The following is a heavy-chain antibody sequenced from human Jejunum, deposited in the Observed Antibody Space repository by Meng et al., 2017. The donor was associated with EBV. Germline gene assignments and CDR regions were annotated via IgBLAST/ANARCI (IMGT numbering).Heavy chain of an antibody. V-gene: IGHV3-30*04. D-gene: IGHD1-14*01. CDR2: VSYGGSDK. J-gene: IGHJ4*02. Sequence: VPVVASGGGVVQRWRALRLSFAASGFTFGDYAMHWGRQAPGKGLEWVALVSYGGSDKLYADSVKGRFTIYRDNSDNTLFLQMNSLKPEDTAVYYCAKERRGFYAEHWGQGTLVTVSS. CDR3: AKERRGFYAEH. CDR1: GFTFGDYA.